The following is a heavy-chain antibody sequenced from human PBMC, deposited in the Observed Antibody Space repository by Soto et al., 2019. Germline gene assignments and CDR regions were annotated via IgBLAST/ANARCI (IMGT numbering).Heavy chain of an antibody. CDR2: ISNSDDST. CDR3: AKGYGDPDS. V-gene: IGHV3-23*01. D-gene: IGHD4-17*01. CDR1: GFTFSRHA. Sequence: EVQLLESGGGLVQPGGSLRLSCTTSGFTFSRHAMTWVRQAPGRGLQWVSSISNSDDSTYYAASVKGRFTISRDISRSTLYLQMDSLRAEDTAVYYCAKGYGDPDSWGQGTQVTVSS. J-gene: IGHJ4*02.